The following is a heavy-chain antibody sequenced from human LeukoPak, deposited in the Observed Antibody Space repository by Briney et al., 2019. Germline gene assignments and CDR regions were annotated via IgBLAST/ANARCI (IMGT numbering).Heavy chain of an antibody. Sequence: GGSLRLSCAASGFTFSSYAMSWVRQAPGKGLEWVSAISGSGGSTYYADSVKGRFTISRDNSKNTLYLQMNSLRAEDTAVYYCTTGLRYYTFDIWGQGAMVTVSS. CDR1: GFTFSSYA. CDR2: ISGSGGST. J-gene: IGHJ3*02. CDR3: TTGLRYYTFDI. D-gene: IGHD3-9*01. V-gene: IGHV3-23*01.